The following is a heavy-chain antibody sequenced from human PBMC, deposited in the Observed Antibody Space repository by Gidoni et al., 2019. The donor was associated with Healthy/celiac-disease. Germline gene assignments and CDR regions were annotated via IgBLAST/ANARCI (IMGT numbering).Heavy chain of an antibody. CDR2: ISGSGGST. V-gene: IGHV3-23*01. CDR1: GFTFSSYA. Sequence: EVQLLESGGGLVQPGGSLRLSCAASGFTFSSYAMSWVRQAPGKGLEWVSAISGSGGSTYYADSVKGRFTISRDNSKNTLYLQMNSLRAEDTAVYYCAQPGGYYDSSGYYFDYWGQGTLVTVSS. J-gene: IGHJ4*02. D-gene: IGHD3-22*01. CDR3: AQPGGYYDSSGYYFDY.